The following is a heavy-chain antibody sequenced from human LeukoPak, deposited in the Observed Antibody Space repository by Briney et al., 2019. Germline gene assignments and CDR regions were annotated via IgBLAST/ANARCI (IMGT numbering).Heavy chain of an antibody. D-gene: IGHD6-13*01. CDR3: ARHNGIAAAGDRIDY. Sequence: GGSLRLSCAASGFTFNTYMNWVRQAPGKGLEWVSYVSSSSSIIYYADSVKGRFTISRDNAKNSLYLQMNGLRAEDTAVYFCARHNGIAAAGDRIDYWGQGTLVTVSS. V-gene: IGHV3-48*01. CDR1: GFTFNTY. CDR2: VSSSSSII. J-gene: IGHJ4*02.